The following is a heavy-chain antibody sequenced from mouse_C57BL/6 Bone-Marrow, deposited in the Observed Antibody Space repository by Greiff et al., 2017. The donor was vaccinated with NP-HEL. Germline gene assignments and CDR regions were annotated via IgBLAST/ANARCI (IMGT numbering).Heavy chain of an antibody. CDR3: ARRAGGTDY. D-gene: IGHD2-14*01. CDR2: INPNNGGT. Sequence: EVQLQQSGPELVKPGASVKISCKASGYTFTDYYMNWVKQSHGKSLEWIGDINPNNGGTSYNQKFKGKATLTVDKSSSTAYMELRSLTSEDSAVYYCARRAGGTDYWGQGTTLTVSS. J-gene: IGHJ2*01. CDR1: GYTFTDYY. V-gene: IGHV1-26*01.